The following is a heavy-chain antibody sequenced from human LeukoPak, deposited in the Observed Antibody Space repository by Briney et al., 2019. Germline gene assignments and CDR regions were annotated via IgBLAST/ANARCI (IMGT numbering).Heavy chain of an antibody. Sequence: GGSLRLSCAASGFTFSSYGMSWVRQAPGKGLEWVSYISSSGSTIYYADSVKGRFTISRDNAENSLYLQMNSLRAEDTAVYYCARDGIYGPDYMDVWGKGTTVTVSS. CDR3: ARDGIYGPDYMDV. CDR1: GFTFSSYG. CDR2: ISSSGSTI. V-gene: IGHV3-48*04. J-gene: IGHJ6*03. D-gene: IGHD2/OR15-2a*01.